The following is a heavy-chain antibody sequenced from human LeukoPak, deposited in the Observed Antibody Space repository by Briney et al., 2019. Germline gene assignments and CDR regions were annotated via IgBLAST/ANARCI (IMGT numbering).Heavy chain of an antibody. D-gene: IGHD3-22*01. CDR2: IYYSRST. J-gene: IGHJ4*02. CDR1: GGSVSSDSYY. CDR3: AREDSSGPFDY. Sequence: MTSETLSLTCTVSGGSVSSDSYYWSRIRQPPGKGVEWIGYIYYSRSTNYNPSLKSRVTISVDTSKNQFSLKLSSVTAADTAVYYCAREDSSGPFDYWGQGTLVTVSS. V-gene: IGHV4-61*01.